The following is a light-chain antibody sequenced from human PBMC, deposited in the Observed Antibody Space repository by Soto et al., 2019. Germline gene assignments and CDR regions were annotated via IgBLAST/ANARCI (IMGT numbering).Light chain of an antibody. V-gene: IGKV3-20*01. J-gene: IGKJ2*01. Sequence: EIVLTQSPGTLSLSPGERATLSCRASQSVSGSSLAWYQHKPGQAPRLLIYCASSRATGIPDRFSGRGSGTDFTFIISRLEPEDFAMYYCHKYGSFPHTLGQWTELETK. CDR3: HKYGSFPHT. CDR1: QSVSGSS. CDR2: CAS.